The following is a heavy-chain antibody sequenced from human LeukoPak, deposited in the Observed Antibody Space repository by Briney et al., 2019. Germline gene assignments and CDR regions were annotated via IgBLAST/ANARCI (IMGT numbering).Heavy chain of an antibody. CDR1: GVSTGSQNFY. CDR3: ARLRDYGNLFFYFYMDV. V-gene: IGHV4-39*02. CDR2: IYHTGSA. Sequence: SETLSLTCSVSGVSTGSQNFYWAWIRQPPGKGLEWLVNIYHTGSAYYSAALKSRPTISMDTSKDNFSLRLTSLTAADTAVYYCARLRDYGNLFFYFYMDVWGKGATVTVS. J-gene: IGHJ6*03. D-gene: IGHD4-17*01.